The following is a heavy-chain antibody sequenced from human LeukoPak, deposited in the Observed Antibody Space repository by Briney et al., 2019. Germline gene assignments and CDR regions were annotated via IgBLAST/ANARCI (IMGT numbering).Heavy chain of an antibody. J-gene: IGHJ4*02. CDR3: ARVDYGANLDY. D-gene: IGHD4-17*01. Sequence: ASVKVSCKASGGTFSSYAISWVRQATGQGLEWMGWMNPNSGNTGYAQKFQGRVTMTRNTSISTAYMELSSLRSEDTAVYYCARVDYGANLDYWGQGTLVTVSS. CDR2: MNPNSGNT. V-gene: IGHV1-8*02. CDR1: GGTFSSYA.